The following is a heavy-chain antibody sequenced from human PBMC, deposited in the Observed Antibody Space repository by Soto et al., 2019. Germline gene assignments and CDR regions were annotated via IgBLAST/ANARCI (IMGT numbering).Heavy chain of an antibody. Sequence: ASVKVSCKASGYTFTSYDINWVRQATGQGLEWMGWMNPNSGNTGYAQKFQGRVTMTRNTSISTAYMELSSLRSEDTAVYYCARGPMDDFWSGDYLPHYGMDVWGQGTTVTVSS. J-gene: IGHJ6*02. D-gene: IGHD3-3*01. CDR2: MNPNSGNT. CDR3: ARGPMDDFWSGDYLPHYGMDV. CDR1: GYTFTSYD. V-gene: IGHV1-8*01.